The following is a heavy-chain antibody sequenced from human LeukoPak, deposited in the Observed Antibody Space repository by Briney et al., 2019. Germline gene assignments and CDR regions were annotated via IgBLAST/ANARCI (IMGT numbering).Heavy chain of an antibody. J-gene: IGHJ4*02. Sequence: SETLSLTCTVSGGSISSSSYYWGWIRQPPGKGLEWIGSIYYSGSTYYNPSLKSRVTISVDTSKNQFSLKLSSLTAADTAVYYCARQNEYSSSFDYWGQGTLVTVSS. V-gene: IGHV4-39*01. CDR1: GGSISSSSYY. CDR3: ARQNEYSSSFDY. D-gene: IGHD6-6*01. CDR2: IYYSGST.